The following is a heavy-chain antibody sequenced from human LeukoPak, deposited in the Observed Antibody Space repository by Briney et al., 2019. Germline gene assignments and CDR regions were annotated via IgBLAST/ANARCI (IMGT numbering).Heavy chain of an antibody. CDR1: GYTFTGYY. CDR2: INPNSGGT. D-gene: IGHD3-22*01. Sequence: ASVKVSCKASGYTFTGYYMHWVRQAPGQGLEWMGRINPNSGGTNYAQKFQGRVTMTRDTSISTAYMELSRLRSDDTAVYYCASGAEYYYDSSGYWDHWGQGTLVTVSS. V-gene: IGHV1-2*06. J-gene: IGHJ4*02. CDR3: ASGAEYYYDSSGYWDH.